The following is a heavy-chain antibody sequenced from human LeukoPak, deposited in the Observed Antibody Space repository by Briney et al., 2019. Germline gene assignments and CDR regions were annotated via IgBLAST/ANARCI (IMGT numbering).Heavy chain of an antibody. J-gene: IGHJ6*02. Sequence: GGSLRLSCAASGFTFSSYWMHWVRQAPGKGLVWVSHINSDGSSTSYADSVKGRFTISRDNAKNTLYLQMNSLRAEDTAVYYCARDRDIVVNGMDVWGQGTTVTVSS. V-gene: IGHV3-74*01. CDR3: ARDRDIVVNGMDV. CDR2: INSDGSST. CDR1: GFTFSSYW. D-gene: IGHD2-15*01.